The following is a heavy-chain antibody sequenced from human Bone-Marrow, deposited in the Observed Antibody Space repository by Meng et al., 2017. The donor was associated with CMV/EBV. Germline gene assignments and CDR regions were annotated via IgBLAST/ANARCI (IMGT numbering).Heavy chain of an antibody. V-gene: IGHV1-18*04. J-gene: IGHJ6*02. CDR2: INPNSGNT. CDR3: ARDAQLGGWGDHYYYYGMDV. Sequence: ASVKVSCKASGYTFTGYYMHWVRQAPGQGLEWMGWINPNSGNTNYAQKLQGRVTMTTDTSTSTAYRELRSLRSDDTAVYYWARDAQLGGWGDHYYYYGMDVWGQGTTVTVSS. CDR1: GYTFTGYY. D-gene: IGHD2-2*01.